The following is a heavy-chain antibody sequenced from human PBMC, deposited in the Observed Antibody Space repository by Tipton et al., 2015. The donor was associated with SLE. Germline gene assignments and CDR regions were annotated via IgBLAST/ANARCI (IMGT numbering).Heavy chain of an antibody. D-gene: IGHD6-13*01. CDR1: GVTVSAYA. CDR2: ISSVGGST. V-gene: IGHV3-23*01. CDR3: AKEVLSNSWSAFDI. J-gene: IGHJ3*02. Sequence: SGVTVSAYAMSWVRQAPGKGLDFVSAISSVGGSTYYADSVKGRFTISRDNSNNTLWLQMNRLRAEDTAIYYCAKEVLSNSWSAFDIWGQGTMLTVSS.